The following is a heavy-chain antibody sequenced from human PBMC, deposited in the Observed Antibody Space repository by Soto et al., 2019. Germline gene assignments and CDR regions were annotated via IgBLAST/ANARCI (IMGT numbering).Heavy chain of an antibody. V-gene: IGHV3-13*01. CDR3: AREVDLGTFDY. Sequence: GGSLRLSCAASGFTFSSYDMHWVRQATGKGLEWVSAIGTAGDTYYPGSVKGRFTISRENAKNSLYLQMNSLRAEDTAVYYCAREVDLGTFDYWGQGTLVTVSS. J-gene: IGHJ4*02. CDR1: GFTFSSYD. CDR2: IGTAGDT. D-gene: IGHD1-26*01.